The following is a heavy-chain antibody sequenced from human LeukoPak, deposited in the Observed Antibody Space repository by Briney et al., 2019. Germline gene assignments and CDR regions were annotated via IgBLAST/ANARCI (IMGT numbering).Heavy chain of an antibody. CDR3: ARPMVREVIFDGMDV. Sequence: ALVKVSCKASGYTFTDYYTHWVRQAPGQRLEWMGWINPYSGGTDYAQKFQGRVTMTRDTSISTAYMEVSRLRPDDTAVYYCARPMVREVIFDGMDVWGQGTTVTVSS. J-gene: IGHJ6*02. V-gene: IGHV1-2*02. CDR1: GYTFTDYY. CDR2: INPYSGGT. D-gene: IGHD3-10*01.